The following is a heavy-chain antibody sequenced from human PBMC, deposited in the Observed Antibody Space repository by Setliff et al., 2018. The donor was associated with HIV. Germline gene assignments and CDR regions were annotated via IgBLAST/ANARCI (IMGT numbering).Heavy chain of an antibody. D-gene: IGHD2-2*01. J-gene: IGHJ4*02. CDR3: AKAPLGYCSSATCYQFDY. V-gene: IGHV3-23*01. Sequence: GGSLRLSCAASGFTFSNYAMSWVRQAPEKGLEWVSVIANSGGYTYHADSVKGRFTISRDDSKNTLYLQMNSLRAEDTAVYYCAKAPLGYCSSATCYQFDYWGQGTLVTVSS. CDR1: GFTFSNYA. CDR2: IANSGGYT.